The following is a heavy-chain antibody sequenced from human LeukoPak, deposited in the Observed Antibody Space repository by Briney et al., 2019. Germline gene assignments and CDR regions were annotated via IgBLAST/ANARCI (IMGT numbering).Heavy chain of an antibody. CDR3: ARRWTGENVFDI. Sequence: SETLSLTCIVSGDSISSRHWGWIRQPAGKGLEWIGHIYSSGSGYYNPSLKSRVTMSADASTNQFSLKLTSVTAADTALYFCARRWTGENVFDIWGEGTMVTVSS. CDR1: GDSISSRH. V-gene: IGHV4-4*07. D-gene: IGHD3/OR15-3a*01. J-gene: IGHJ3*02. CDR2: IYSSGSG.